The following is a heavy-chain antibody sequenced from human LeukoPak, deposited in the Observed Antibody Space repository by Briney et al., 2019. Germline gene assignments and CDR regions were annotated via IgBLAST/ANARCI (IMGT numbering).Heavy chain of an antibody. V-gene: IGHV3-7*01. CDR2: IKQDGSEK. CDR1: GFTFSSFW. J-gene: IGHJ3*02. CDR3: ARKRTAKAFDI. D-gene: IGHD2-21*02. Sequence: GGSLRLSCAASGFTFSSFWMSWVRQAPGKGLEWVANIKQDGSEKYYVDSVKGRFTISRDNAKNSLYLQMNSLRAEDTAVYYCARKRTAKAFDIWGQGTMVTVSS.